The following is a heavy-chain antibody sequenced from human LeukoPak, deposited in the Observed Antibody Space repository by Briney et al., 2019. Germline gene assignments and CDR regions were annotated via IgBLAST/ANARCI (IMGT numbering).Heavy chain of an antibody. CDR2: ISSTSDYI. V-gene: IGHV3-21*01. D-gene: IGHD3-10*01. J-gene: IGHJ4*02. Sequence: PGGSLRLSCAASGFTFNIYTMNWVRQAPGKGLEWVSSISSTSDYISYVDSVKGRFTISRDNAKNSLYLQMNSLRAEDTAIYYCARGPMVRGVFIRRSKSGFFDYWGQGTLVTVSS. CDR1: GFTFNIYT. CDR3: ARGPMVRGVFIRRSKSGFFDY.